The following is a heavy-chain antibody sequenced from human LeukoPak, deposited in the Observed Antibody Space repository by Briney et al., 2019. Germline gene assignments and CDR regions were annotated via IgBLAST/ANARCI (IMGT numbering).Heavy chain of an antibody. J-gene: IGHJ4*02. CDR3: ARDRREGDYPYDY. CDR1: GFTFSDYY. D-gene: IGHD4-17*01. Sequence: GSLRLSCAASGFTFSDYYMSWIRQAPGKGLEWVSYISSSGSTIYYADSVKGRFTISRDNAKNSLYLQMNSLRAEDTAVYYCARDRREGDYPYDYWGQGTLVTVSS. CDR2: ISSSGSTI. V-gene: IGHV3-11*01.